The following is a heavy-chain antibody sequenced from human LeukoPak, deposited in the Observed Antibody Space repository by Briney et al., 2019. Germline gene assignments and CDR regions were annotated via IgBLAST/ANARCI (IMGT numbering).Heavy chain of an antibody. V-gene: IGHV1-69*05. Sequence: SVKVSCKASGGTFSSYAISWVRQAPGQGLEWMGGIIPIFGTANYAQKFQGRVTITTDESTSTAYMELSSLRSEDTAVYYCARDDLPYYGSGRSFDYRGQGTLVTVSS. CDR1: GGTFSSYA. CDR2: IIPIFGTA. CDR3: ARDDLPYYGSGRSFDY. D-gene: IGHD3-10*01. J-gene: IGHJ4*02.